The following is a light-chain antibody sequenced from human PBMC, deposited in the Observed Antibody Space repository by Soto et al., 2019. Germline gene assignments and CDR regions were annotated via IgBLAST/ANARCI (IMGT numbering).Light chain of an antibody. Sequence: DIVMTQSPSSLSASVGDRVTMTCRASETISTFLNWYQHKPGKVPKLLISASSRLQSGVPSRFSGSGSGTDFTLTIDSLRPEDFASYYCQQSYSSSPITFGPGTRLEIK. V-gene: IGKV1-39*01. J-gene: IGKJ5*01. CDR1: ETISTF. CDR2: ASS. CDR3: QQSYSSSPIT.